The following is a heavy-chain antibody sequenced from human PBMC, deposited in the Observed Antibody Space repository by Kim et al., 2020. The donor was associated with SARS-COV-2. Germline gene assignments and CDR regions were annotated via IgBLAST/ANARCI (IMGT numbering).Heavy chain of an antibody. Sequence: GGSLRLSCAASGFTFSSYAMHWVRQAPGKGLEWVAVISYDGSNKYYADSVKGRFTISRDNSKNTLYLQMNSLRAEDTAVYYCAREREGLILRYFDYWGQGTLVTVSS. D-gene: IGHD3-3*01. CDR1: GFTFSSYA. J-gene: IGHJ4*02. V-gene: IGHV3-30-3*01. CDR2: ISYDGSNK. CDR3: AREREGLILRYFDY.